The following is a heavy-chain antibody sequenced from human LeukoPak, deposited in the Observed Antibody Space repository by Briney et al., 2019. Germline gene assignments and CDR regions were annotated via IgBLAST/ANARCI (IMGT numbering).Heavy chain of an antibody. CDR3: ARAAGKEGYYYYYYYMDV. Sequence: SETLSLTCTVSGGSISSHYWSWIRQPPGKELEWIGYIYYSESTNYNPSLKSRVTISVDTSKNQFSLKLSSVTAADTAVYYCARAAGKEGYYYYYYYMDVWGKGTTVTVSS. D-gene: IGHD6-13*01. V-gene: IGHV4-59*11. CDR2: IYYSEST. J-gene: IGHJ6*03. CDR1: GGSISSHY.